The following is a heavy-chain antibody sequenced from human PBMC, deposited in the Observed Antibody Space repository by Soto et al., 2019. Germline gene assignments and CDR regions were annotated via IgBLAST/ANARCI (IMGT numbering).Heavy chain of an antibody. D-gene: IGHD2-2*01. CDR2: IYYSGST. CDR1: GGSITNYY. CDR3: ARDGTAVTTGYYGLDV. J-gene: IGHJ6*02. V-gene: IGHV4-59*01. Sequence: QVQLQESGPGLVKPSETLSLTCTVSGGSITNYYWSWIRQSPGKGLEWIGFIYYSGSTNYSPSLKSRVTISVCTSKNQFSLKMTSVTAADTGVDYCARDGTAVTTGYYGLDVWGQGTTVTVSS.